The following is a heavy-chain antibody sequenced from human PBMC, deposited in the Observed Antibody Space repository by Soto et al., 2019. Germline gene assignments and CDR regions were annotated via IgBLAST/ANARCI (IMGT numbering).Heavy chain of an antibody. Sequence: QVQLVQSGAEVKKPGSSVKVSCKASGGTFSSYAISWVRQAPGQGLEWMGGIIPIFGTANYAQKFQGRVTITADKSPITAYMELSSLRSEDTAVYYCASCRNGYNYWYFDLWGRGTLVTVSS. D-gene: IGHD5-12*01. CDR2: IIPIFGTA. CDR1: GGTFSSYA. V-gene: IGHV1-69*14. CDR3: ASCRNGYNYWYFDL. J-gene: IGHJ2*01.